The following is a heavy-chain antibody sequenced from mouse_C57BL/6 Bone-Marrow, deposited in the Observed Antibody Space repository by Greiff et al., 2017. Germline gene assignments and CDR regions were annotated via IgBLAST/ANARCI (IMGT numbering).Heavy chain of an antibody. J-gene: IGHJ3*01. D-gene: IGHD2-12*01. Sequence: EVKLVESGGDLVKPGGSLKLSCAASGFTFSSYGMSWVRQTPDKRLEWVATISSGGSYTYYPDSVKGRFTISRDNAKNTLYLQMSSLKSEDTAMYYCARPNSFAYWGQGTLVTVSA. CDR3: ARPNSFAY. V-gene: IGHV5-6*02. CDR1: GFTFSSYG. CDR2: ISSGGSYT.